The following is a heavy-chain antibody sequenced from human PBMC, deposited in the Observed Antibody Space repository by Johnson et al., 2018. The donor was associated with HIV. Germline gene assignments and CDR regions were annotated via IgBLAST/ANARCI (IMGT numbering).Heavy chain of an antibody. V-gene: IGHV3-66*02. CDR3: ARTRQGAFDI. CDR2: IYSGGGT. CDR1: GFTVSSNY. Sequence: VRLVESGGGLVQPGGSLRLSCAASGFTVSSNYMSWVRQAPGQGLEWVSVIYSGGGTYYEDSVKGRFTISRDNSKNTLYLQMNSLRPQDTAVYYCARTRQGAFDIWGQGTMVTVSS. J-gene: IGHJ3*02.